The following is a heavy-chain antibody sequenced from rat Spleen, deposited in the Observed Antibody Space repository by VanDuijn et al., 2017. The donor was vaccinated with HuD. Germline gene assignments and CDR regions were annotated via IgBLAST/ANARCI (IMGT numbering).Heavy chain of an antibody. CDR3: TTFYYYDGSYYYPFAY. CDR1: GFSLSSYG. D-gene: IGHD1-12*02. CDR2: ISSGGST. Sequence: QVQLKESGPGPVQPSLTLSLTCTVSGFSLSSYGVIWVRQPPGKGLEWIAAISSGGSTYYNSPLKSRLSISRDTSKSQVFLKMNSLQTEDTAIYFCTTFYYYDGSYYYPFAYWGQGTLVTVSS. J-gene: IGHJ3*01. V-gene: IGHV2S8*01.